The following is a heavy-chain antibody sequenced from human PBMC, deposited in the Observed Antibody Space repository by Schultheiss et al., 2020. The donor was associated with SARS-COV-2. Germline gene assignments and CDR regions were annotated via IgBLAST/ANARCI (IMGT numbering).Heavy chain of an antibody. CDR1: GYTFTSYD. CDR3: ARVAGFGYYVV. Sequence: ASVKVSCKASGYTFTSYDINWVRQATGQGLEWMGWMNPNSGGTNYAQKFQGRVTMTRDTSISTAYMELSRLRSDDTAVYYCARVAGFGYYVVWGQGTLVTVSS. CDR2: MNPNSGGT. J-gene: IGHJ4*02. V-gene: IGHV1-2*02. D-gene: IGHD3-10*02.